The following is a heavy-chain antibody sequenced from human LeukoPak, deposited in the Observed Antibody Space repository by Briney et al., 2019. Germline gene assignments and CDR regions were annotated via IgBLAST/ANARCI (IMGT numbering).Heavy chain of an antibody. CDR3: ARDRGRDAFDI. D-gene: IGHD1-26*01. J-gene: IGHJ3*02. CDR1: GFTFSSYW. V-gene: IGHV3-74*01. Sequence: PGGSLRLSCAASGFTFSSYWMHWVRQAPGKGLVWVSRINTDGSSTSYADSVKGRFTISRDNAKNTLYLQMSSLRAEDTAVYYCARDRGRDAFDIWGQGTMVTVSS. CDR2: INTDGSST.